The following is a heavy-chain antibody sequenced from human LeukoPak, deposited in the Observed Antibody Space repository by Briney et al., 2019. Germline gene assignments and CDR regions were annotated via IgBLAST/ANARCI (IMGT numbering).Heavy chain of an antibody. D-gene: IGHD5-12*01. CDR2: FNPSTDGT. CDR3: ARRHPGDGYNYWTGYYFDY. Sequence: GASVKVSCKASGYTFTSYYMHWVRQAPGQGLEWMGIFNPSTDGTTYAQKFQGRVTMTRDTSTSTVYMELSSLRFEDTAVYYCARRHPGDGYNYWTGYYFDYWGQGTLVTVSS. V-gene: IGHV1-46*01. CDR1: GYTFTSYY. J-gene: IGHJ4*02.